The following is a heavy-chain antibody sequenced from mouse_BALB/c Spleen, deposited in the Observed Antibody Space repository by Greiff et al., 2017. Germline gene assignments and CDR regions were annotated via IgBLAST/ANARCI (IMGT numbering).Heavy chain of an antibody. J-gene: IGHJ2*01. V-gene: IGHV1S81*02. CDR3: ARSGEYYFDY. Sequence: VQLQQPGAELVKPGASVKLSCKASGYTFTSYWMHLVKQRPGQGLEWIGEINPSNGRTNYNEKFKSKATLTVDKSSSTAYMQLSSLTSEDSAVYYCARSGEYYFDYWGQGTTLTVSS. CDR1: GYTFTSYW. D-gene: IGHD3-1*01. CDR2: INPSNGRT.